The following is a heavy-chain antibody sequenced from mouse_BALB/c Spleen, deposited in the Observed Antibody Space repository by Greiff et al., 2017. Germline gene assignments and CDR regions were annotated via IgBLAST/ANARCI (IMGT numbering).Heavy chain of an antibody. CDR2: ISSGGST. D-gene: IGHD2-3*01. J-gene: IGHJ4*01. CDR3: AMGAMDY. Sequence: EVQGVESGGGLVKPGGSLKLSCAASGFTFSSYAMSWVRQTPEKRLEWVASISSGGSTYYPDSVKGRFTISRDNARNILYLQMSSLRSEDTAMYYCAMGAMDYWGQGTSVTVSS. CDR1: GFTFSSYA. V-gene: IGHV5-6-5*01.